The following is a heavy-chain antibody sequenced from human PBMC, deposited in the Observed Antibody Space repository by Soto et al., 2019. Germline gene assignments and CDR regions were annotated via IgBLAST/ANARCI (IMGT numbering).Heavy chain of an antibody. V-gene: IGHV1-69*01. CDR2: LVPLFGGS. CDR1: GDTFLISA. D-gene: IGHD3-16*01. J-gene: IGHJ4*02. CDR3: ATDLGGSAPVDD. Sequence: QVQLAQSGAAVRKPGSSVKVSCKASGDTFLISAVTWLRQVPGQGLEWVGGLVPLFGGSQYGPKFEGRVTFSADEATRTAYMELNHLTSDDPAVYYCATDLGGSAPVDDWGQGTLVTVSS.